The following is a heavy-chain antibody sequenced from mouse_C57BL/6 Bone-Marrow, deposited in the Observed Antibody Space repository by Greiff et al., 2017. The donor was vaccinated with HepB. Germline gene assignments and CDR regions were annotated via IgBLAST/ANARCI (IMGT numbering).Heavy chain of an antibody. CDR2: IYPRDGST. CDR1: GYTFTSYD. J-gene: IGHJ3*01. V-gene: IGHV1-85*01. Sequence: QVQLQQSGPELVKPGASVKLSCKASGYTFTSYDINWVKQRPGQGLEWIGWIYPRDGSTKYNEKFKGKATLTVDTSSSTAYMELHSLTSEDSAVYFCATGLSTMVTTPCFAYWGQGTLVTVSA. CDR3: ATGLSTMVTTPCFAY. D-gene: IGHD2-2*01.